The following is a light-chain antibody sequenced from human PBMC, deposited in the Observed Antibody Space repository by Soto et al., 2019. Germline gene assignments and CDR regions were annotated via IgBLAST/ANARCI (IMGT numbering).Light chain of an antibody. Sequence: QSALTQPRSVSGSPGQSVTISCTGTSSDVDDYNYVSWFQQHPGKAPKLMIYDVSERPSGVPDRFSGSKSGNTASLTISGLQAEDEADYYCCSDGGTFYVFGTGTKVTV. CDR2: DVS. CDR3: CSDGGTFYV. CDR1: SSDVDDYNY. J-gene: IGLJ1*01. V-gene: IGLV2-11*01.